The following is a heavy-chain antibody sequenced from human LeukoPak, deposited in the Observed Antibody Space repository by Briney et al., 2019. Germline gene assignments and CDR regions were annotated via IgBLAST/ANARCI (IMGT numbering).Heavy chain of an antibody. CDR1: GYTFTSYG. CDR3: ARDQPIAAAGPFDY. CDR2: ISAYNGNT. D-gene: IGHD6-13*01. J-gene: IGHJ4*02. V-gene: IGHV1-18*01. Sequence: GASVKVSCKASGYTFTSYGISWVRQAPGQGLEWMGWISAYNGNTNYAQKLQGRVTMTTDTSTSTVYMELRSLRSDDTAVYYCARDQPIAAAGPFDYWGQGTLVTVSS.